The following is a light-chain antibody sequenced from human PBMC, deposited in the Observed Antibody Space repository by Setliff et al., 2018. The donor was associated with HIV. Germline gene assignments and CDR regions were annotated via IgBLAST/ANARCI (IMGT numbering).Light chain of an antibody. CDR3: TSYTSSFTYV. Sequence: QSALAQPASVSGSPGQSITISCTGTGSDVGGYNYVSWYQQHPGKAPKLMIFDVSRRPSGVSNRFSGSKSGNTASLTISGLQAEDEADYYCTSYTSSFTYVFGSGTKVTVL. V-gene: IGLV2-14*01. CDR2: DVS. CDR1: GSDVGGYNY. J-gene: IGLJ1*01.